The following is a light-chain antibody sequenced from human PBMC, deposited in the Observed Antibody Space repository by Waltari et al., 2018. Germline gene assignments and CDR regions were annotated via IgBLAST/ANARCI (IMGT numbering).Light chain of an antibody. CDR3: QVWDSSSDHVV. Sequence: SYVLTQPPSVSVAPGKTARITCGGNNIGSKSVHWYQQKPGQAPVLVVYDDSDRPSGSPARFSCSNSGSRTTLTLSRVEAGDEADYYCQVWDSSSDHVVFGGGTKLTVL. V-gene: IGLV3-21*03. CDR2: DDS. J-gene: IGLJ2*01. CDR1: NIGSKS.